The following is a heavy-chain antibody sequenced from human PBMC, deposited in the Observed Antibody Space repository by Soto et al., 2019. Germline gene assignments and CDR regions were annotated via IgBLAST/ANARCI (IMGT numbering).Heavy chain of an antibody. Sequence: SETLSLTCAVYGGSFSGYYWSWIRLPPGKGLEWIGEINHSGSTNYNPSLKSRVTISVDTSKNQFSLKLSPVTAADTAVYYCARVHYDILAGYYYFDYWGQGTLVTVSS. V-gene: IGHV4-34*01. CDR2: INHSGST. CDR3: ARVHYDILAGYYYFDY. J-gene: IGHJ4*02. CDR1: GGSFSGYY. D-gene: IGHD3-9*01.